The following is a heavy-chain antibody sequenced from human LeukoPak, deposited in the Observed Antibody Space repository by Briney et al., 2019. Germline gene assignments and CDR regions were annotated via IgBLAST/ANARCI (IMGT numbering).Heavy chain of an antibody. Sequence: TGGSLRLSCAASGFTVSSNYMSWVPQAPGKGLEWVSVIYSSGTTYYADSVKGRFTISRDNSKNTLYLQMNSLRAEDTAVYYCARDQQSGWSDYWGQGTLVTVSS. V-gene: IGHV3-53*01. CDR1: GFTVSSNY. J-gene: IGHJ4*02. CDR3: ARDQQSGWSDY. D-gene: IGHD6-19*01. CDR2: IYSSGTT.